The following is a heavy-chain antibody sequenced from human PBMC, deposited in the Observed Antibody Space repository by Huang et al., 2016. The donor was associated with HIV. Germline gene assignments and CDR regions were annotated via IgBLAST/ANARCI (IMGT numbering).Heavy chain of an antibody. CDR2: ISATSTYI. Sequence: EVQLVESGGGLVKPGGSLRLSCAASGFTFDTYSMNWVRQAPGKGLEWVSSISATSTYIYDADSMKGRFSISRDNAKNSLYLQLNSLGADDTAVYYCARDRRGYSGLKGEFDYWGQGTLVTVSS. D-gene: IGHD1-26*01. CDR1: GFTFDTYS. V-gene: IGHV3-21*06. CDR3: ARDRRGYSGLKGEFDY. J-gene: IGHJ4*02.